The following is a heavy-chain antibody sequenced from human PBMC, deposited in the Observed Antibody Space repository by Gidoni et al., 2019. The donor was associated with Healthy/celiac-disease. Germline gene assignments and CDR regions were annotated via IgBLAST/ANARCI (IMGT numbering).Heavy chain of an antibody. CDR2: IIPIFGTA. D-gene: IGHD1-1*01. V-gene: IGHV1-69*01. J-gene: IGHJ5*02. Sequence: QVQLVQAGAEVKKPGSSVKVSCKASGGTFSSYAISWVRQAPGQGLEWMGGIIPIFGTANYPQQFQGRFTITADESTSTAYMELSSLRAEDTAVYYCARDGARFSPNEKNWFDPWGQGTLVTVSS. CDR3: ARDGARFSPNEKNWFDP. CDR1: GGTFSSYA.